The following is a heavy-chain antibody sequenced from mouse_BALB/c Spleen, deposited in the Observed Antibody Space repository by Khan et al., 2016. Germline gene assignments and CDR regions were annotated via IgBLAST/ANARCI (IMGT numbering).Heavy chain of an antibody. CDR3: ARPGYYGFFAY. CDR1: GFDFSRYW. V-gene: IGHV4-1*02. CDR2: INPDSSTT. Sequence: EVKLLESGGGLVQPGGSLKLSCAASGFDFSRYWMSWVRQAPGKGLEWIGEINPDSSTTNYTPSLKDKFIISRDNANNTPYLQMSKVRSEDTALYYCARPGYYGFFAYWGRGTLGTVSA. J-gene: IGHJ3*01. D-gene: IGHD1-2*01.